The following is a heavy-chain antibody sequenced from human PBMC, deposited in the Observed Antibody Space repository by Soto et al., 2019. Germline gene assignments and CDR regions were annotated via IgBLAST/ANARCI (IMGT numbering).Heavy chain of an antibody. CDR1: GFTFSSYW. V-gene: IGHV3-74*01. D-gene: IGHD6-13*01. Sequence: GGSLRLSCAASGFTFSSYWMHWVRQAPGKGLVWVSRINSDGSSTSYADPVKGRFTISRDNAKNTLYLQMNSLRAEDTAVYYCARGLAGYSSSWQFDPWGQGTLVTVSS. J-gene: IGHJ5*02. CDR2: INSDGSST. CDR3: ARGLAGYSSSWQFDP.